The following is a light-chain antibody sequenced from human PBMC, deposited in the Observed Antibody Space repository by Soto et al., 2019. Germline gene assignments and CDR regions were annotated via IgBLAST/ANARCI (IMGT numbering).Light chain of an antibody. CDR1: QSVSSY. CDR3: QQRSNWAVT. CDR2: DAS. V-gene: IGKV3-11*01. J-gene: IGKJ1*01. Sequence: EIVLTQSPATLSLSPGERDTLSCRASQSVSSYLAWYQQKPGQAPRLLIYDASNRATGIPARFSGSGYGTDFTLSISSLEPEEFAVYYCQQRSNWAVTFGQGTKV.